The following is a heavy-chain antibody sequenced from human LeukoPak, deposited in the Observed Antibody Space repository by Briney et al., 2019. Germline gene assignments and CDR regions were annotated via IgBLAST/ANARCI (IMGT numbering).Heavy chain of an antibody. V-gene: IGHV3-74*01. Sequence: GGSLRLSCAASGFAFSTYGMHWVRQAPGKGLVWVSRISRDGINTNYADSGKGRFTVSSDNAKATLYLQMNSLRAEDTAVYYCARRGYHDYSGFDYWGQGTLVTVSS. CDR2: ISRDGINT. CDR3: ARRGYHDYSGFDY. J-gene: IGHJ4*02. CDR1: GFAFSTYG. D-gene: IGHD1-26*01.